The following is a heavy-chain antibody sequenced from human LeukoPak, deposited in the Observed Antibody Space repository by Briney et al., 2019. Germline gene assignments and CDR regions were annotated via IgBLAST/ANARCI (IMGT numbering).Heavy chain of an antibody. CDR3: ARGVIVVDGGDAFDI. CDR2: IYHSGST. Sequence: SETLSLTCTVSGGSISSSSFYWGWIRQPPGKGLEWIGSIYHSGSTYYNPSLKSRVTISVDTSKNQFSLKLSSVTAADTAVYYCARGVIVVDGGDAFDIWGQGTMVTVSS. J-gene: IGHJ3*02. CDR1: GGSISSSSFY. D-gene: IGHD2-15*01. V-gene: IGHV4-39*07.